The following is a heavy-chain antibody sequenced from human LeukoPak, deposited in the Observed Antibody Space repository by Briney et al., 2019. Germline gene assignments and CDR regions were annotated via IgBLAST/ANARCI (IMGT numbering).Heavy chain of an antibody. V-gene: IGHV3-53*01. J-gene: IGHJ3*02. CDR2: IYSGSST. D-gene: IGHD1-1*01. CDR3: ARGVERPREAAAFDM. CDR1: GFTVSSNY. Sequence: QAGGSLRLSCAASGFTVSSNYIGWVRQTPGKGLEWVSVIYSGSSTYYADSVKGRFTISRDNSKNTVFLQMNSLRTEDTAVYFCARGVERPREAAAFDMWGQGTMVTVSS.